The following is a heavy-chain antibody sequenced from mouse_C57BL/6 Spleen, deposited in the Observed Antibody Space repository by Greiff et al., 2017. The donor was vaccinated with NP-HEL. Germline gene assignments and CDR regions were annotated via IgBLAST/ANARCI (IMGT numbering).Heavy chain of an antibody. CDR2: INPGSGGT. CDR1: GYAFTNYW. V-gene: IGHV1-54*01. J-gene: IGHJ4*01. D-gene: IGHD3-3*01. CDR3: SRRDCGCSYAMGC. Sequence: QVQLQQSGAELVRPGTSVKVSCKASGYAFTNYWIEWVKQRPGQGLEWIGVINPGSGGTNYNEKFKGKATLTADKSSSTAYMELSSMTSEDSAVYFCSRRDCGCSYAMGCWGQGTSVTFSS.